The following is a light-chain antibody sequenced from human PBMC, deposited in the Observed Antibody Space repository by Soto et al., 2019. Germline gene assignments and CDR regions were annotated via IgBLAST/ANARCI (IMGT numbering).Light chain of an antibody. CDR3: ATWDSSLSVGV. CDR2: DIH. Sequence: QSVLTQPPSVSAAPGQKVTISCSGSNSNIGSNYVSWYQHLPGAAPKLLIYDIHKRPSGIPDRFSGSKSGTSATLVITGLQTGDEADYYCATWDSSLSVGVFGTGTKLTVL. J-gene: IGLJ1*01. CDR1: NSNIGSNY. V-gene: IGLV1-51*01.